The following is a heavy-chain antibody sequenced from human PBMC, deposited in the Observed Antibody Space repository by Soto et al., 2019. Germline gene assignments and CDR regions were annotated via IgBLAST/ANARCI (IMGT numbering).Heavy chain of an antibody. Sequence: GESLKISCKGSGYSFTSYWISWVRQMPGKGLEWMGRIDPSDSYTNYSPSFQGHVTISADKSISTAYLQWSSLKASDTAVYYCARPDSSSWFDYYYGMDVWGQGTTVTVSS. D-gene: IGHD6-13*01. J-gene: IGHJ6*02. CDR2: IDPSDSYT. CDR1: GYSFTSYW. V-gene: IGHV5-10-1*01. CDR3: ARPDSSSWFDYYYGMDV.